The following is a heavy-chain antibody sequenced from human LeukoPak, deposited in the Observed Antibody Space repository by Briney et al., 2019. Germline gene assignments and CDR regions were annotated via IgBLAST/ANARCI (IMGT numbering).Heavy chain of an antibody. Sequence: PSETLSLTCAVYGGSFSGYYWSWIRQPPGKGLEWIGEINHSGSTNYNPSLKSRVTISVDTSKNQFSLKLSSVTAADTAVYYCARGYRPYSYGYEYYFDYWGQGTLVTVSS. CDR1: GGSFSGYY. CDR3: ARGYRPYSYGYEYYFDY. J-gene: IGHJ4*02. V-gene: IGHV4-34*01. D-gene: IGHD5-18*01. CDR2: INHSGST.